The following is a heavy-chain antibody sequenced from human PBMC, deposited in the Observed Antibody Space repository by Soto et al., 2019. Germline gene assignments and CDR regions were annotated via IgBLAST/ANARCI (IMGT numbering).Heavy chain of an antibody. CDR3: ASTEAVAGTSWFDP. V-gene: IGHV1-18*01. J-gene: IGHJ5*02. CDR2: ISAYNGNT. CDR1: GYTFTSYG. Sequence: GASVKVSCKASGYTFTSYGISWVRQAPGQGLEWMGWISAYNGNTNYAQKLQGRVTMTTDTSTSTAYMELRSLRSDDTAVYYCASTEAVAGTSWFDPWGQGTLVTVSS. D-gene: IGHD6-19*01.